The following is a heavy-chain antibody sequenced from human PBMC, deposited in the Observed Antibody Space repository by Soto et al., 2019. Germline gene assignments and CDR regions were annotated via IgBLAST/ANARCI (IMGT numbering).Heavy chain of an antibody. Sequence: ETLSLTCAVYGGSFSGYYWSWIRQPPGKGLEWIGEINHSGSTNYNPSLKSRVTISVDTSKNQFSLKLSSVTAADTAVYYCARCYDYGDYVYYFDYWGQGTLVTVSS. D-gene: IGHD4-17*01. CDR2: INHSGST. CDR1: GGSFSGYY. CDR3: ARCYDYGDYVYYFDY. V-gene: IGHV4-34*01. J-gene: IGHJ4*02.